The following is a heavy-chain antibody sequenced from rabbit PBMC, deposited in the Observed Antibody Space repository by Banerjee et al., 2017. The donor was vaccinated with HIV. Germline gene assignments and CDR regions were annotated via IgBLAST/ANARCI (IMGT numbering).Heavy chain of an antibody. V-gene: IGHV1S40*01. D-gene: IGHD8-1*01. CDR3: VRDASSIYFFNL. CDR1: GLDFSSNYW. Sequence: QSLEESGGDLVKPGASLTLTCTASGLDFSSNYWMSWVRQAPGKRPEWIACIYTGSSGDTYYASWAKGRFTISKTSSTTVTLQLTSLTAADTATYFCVRDASSIYFFNLWGPGTLVTVS. J-gene: IGHJ4*01. CDR2: IYTGSSGDT.